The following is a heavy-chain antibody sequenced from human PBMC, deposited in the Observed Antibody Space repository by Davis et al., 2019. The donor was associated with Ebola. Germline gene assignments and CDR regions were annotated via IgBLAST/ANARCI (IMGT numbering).Heavy chain of an antibody. J-gene: IGHJ3*02. CDR1: GGSFSGYS. CDR3: AKGGAGAFDI. V-gene: IGHV4-34*01. D-gene: IGHD3-16*01. CDR2: INHSGST. Sequence: SETLSLTCALYGGSFSGYSCSWIRQPLGKGLEWIGEINHSGSTNYNPPLKSRVTISVDTSKNQFSLKLSSVTAADTAGYYCAKGGAGAFDIWGQGTMVTVSS.